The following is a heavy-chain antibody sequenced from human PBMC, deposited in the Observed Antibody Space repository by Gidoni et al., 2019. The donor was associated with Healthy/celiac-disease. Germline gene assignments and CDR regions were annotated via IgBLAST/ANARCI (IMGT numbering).Heavy chain of an antibody. V-gene: IGHV3-15*01. CDR1: GFTFSNAW. Sequence: EVQLVESGGGLVKPGGSLRLSCAASGFTFSNAWMSWVRQAPGKGLEWVGRIKSKTDGGTTDYAAPVKGRFTISRDDSKNTLYLQMNSLKTEDTAVYYCTTDVAVAGLTRFSYFDYWGQGTLVTVSS. CDR2: IKSKTDGGTT. J-gene: IGHJ4*02. CDR3: TTDVAVAGLTRFSYFDY. D-gene: IGHD6-19*01.